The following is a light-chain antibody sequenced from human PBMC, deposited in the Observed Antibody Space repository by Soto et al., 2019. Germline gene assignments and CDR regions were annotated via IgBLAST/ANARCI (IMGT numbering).Light chain of an antibody. J-gene: IGKJ1*01. Sequence: IQLTQSPSSLSASVGDRVTITCRASQGIRSYLAWYQQKPGKAPNLLIYAASTLQSGVPSRFSGSGSGTDFTLTISSLQPEDFVTYYCQQLNSYPRTFGQGTKVEIK. CDR2: AAS. CDR1: QGIRSY. CDR3: QQLNSYPRT. V-gene: IGKV1-9*01.